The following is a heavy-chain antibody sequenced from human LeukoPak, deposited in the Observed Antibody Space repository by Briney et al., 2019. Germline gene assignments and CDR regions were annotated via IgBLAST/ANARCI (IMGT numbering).Heavy chain of an antibody. Sequence: GGSLRLSCAASGFTFDDYAMDWVRQAPGKGVEWVSGISWNSGSIDYADSVKGRFTISRDNAKNSLYLQMNSLRTEDTALYYCAKQSAGTHGYFDYWGQGTLVTVSS. CDR2: ISWNSGSI. V-gene: IGHV3-9*01. D-gene: IGHD3-3*01. CDR1: GFTFDDYA. J-gene: IGHJ4*02. CDR3: AKQSAGTHGYFDY.